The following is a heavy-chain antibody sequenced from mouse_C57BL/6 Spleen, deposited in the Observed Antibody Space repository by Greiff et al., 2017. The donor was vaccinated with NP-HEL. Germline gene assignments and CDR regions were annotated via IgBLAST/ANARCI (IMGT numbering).Heavy chain of an antibody. D-gene: IGHD4-1*01. CDR1: GYSITSGYD. CDR2: ISYSGST. J-gene: IGHJ4*01. Sequence: EVQLQQSGPGMVKPSQSLSLTCTVTGYSITSGYDWHWIRHFPGNKLEWMGYISYSGSTNYNPSLKSRISITHDTSKNHFFLKLNSVTTEDTATYYCARAVPGAYYAMDYWGQGTSVTVSS. CDR3: ARAVPGAYYAMDY. V-gene: IGHV3-1*01.